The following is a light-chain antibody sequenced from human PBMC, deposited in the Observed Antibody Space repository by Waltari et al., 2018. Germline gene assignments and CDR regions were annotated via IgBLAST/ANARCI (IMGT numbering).Light chain of an antibody. CDR3: QQTYSTPTWM. V-gene: IGKV1-39*01. Sequence: DIQMTQSPSSLSASVGDRVTITCRASQSISSYLNWYQQKPGKAPKVLIYAASNLQSGVPSRFSGSGSGTDFTLTISSLQPEDFATYYCQQTYSTPTWMFGQGTKVEIK. CDR2: AAS. J-gene: IGKJ1*01. CDR1: QSISSY.